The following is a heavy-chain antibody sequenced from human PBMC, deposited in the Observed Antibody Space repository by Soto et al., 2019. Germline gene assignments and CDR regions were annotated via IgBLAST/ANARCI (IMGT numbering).Heavy chain of an antibody. D-gene: IGHD2-2*01. J-gene: IGHJ4*02. V-gene: IGHV1-69*06. CDR1: GGTFSGYA. CDR3: AREGSVVVPAAMAFDY. CDR2: IIPIFGTA. Sequence: SVKVSCKASGGTFSGYAISWVRQAPGQGLEWMGGIIPIFGTANYAQKFQGRVTITADKSTSTAYMELSSLRSEDTAVYYCAREGSVVVPAAMAFDYWGQGTLVTVSS.